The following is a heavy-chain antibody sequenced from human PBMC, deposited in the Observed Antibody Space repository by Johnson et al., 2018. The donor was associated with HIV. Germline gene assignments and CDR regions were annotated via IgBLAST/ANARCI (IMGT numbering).Heavy chain of an antibody. V-gene: IGHV3-53*01. Sequence: EVQLVESGGGLIQPGGSLRLSCAASGFTVSSNYMSWVRQAPGKGLEWVSVIYSGGSTYYTDSVKGRFTISRDNSKNTLYLQMNSLRAEDTALYYCARDPTIAWDLKGDAFDIWGQGTMVTVSS. CDR1: GFTVSSNY. J-gene: IGHJ3*02. CDR2: IYSGGST. D-gene: IGHD1-26*01. CDR3: ARDPTIAWDLKGDAFDI.